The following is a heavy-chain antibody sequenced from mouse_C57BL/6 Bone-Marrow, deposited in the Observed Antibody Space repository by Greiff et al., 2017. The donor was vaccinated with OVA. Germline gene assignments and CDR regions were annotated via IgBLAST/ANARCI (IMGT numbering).Heavy chain of an antibody. J-gene: IGHJ3*01. V-gene: IGHV5-12*01. CDR1: GFTFSDYY. CDR2: ISNGGGST. CDR3: ARPALYYYGSSPFAY. D-gene: IGHD1-1*01. Sequence: EVKLVESGGGLVQPGGSLKLSCAASGFTFSDYYMYWVRQTPEKRLEWVAYISNGGGSTYYPDTVKGRFTISRDNAKNTLYLQMSRLKSEDTAMYYCARPALYYYGSSPFAYWGQGTLVTVSA.